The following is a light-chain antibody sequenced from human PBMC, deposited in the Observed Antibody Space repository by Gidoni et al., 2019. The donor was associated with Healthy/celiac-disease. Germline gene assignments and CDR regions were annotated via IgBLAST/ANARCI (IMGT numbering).Light chain of an antibody. CDR1: QSISSW. CDR3: QQYNSYSWT. J-gene: IGKJ1*01. Sequence: DIQMTQSPSTLSASVGDRVTITCRASQSISSWLAWYQQKPGKAPKLLIYDAFSLESGVPSRFSGSGSGTEFTLTISSLQPDDFATYYCQQYNSYSWTCXQXTKVXIK. CDR2: DAF. V-gene: IGKV1-5*01.